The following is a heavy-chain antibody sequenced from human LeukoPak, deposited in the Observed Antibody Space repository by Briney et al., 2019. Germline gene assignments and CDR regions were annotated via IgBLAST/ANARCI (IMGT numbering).Heavy chain of an antibody. CDR3: ARDRGMVRGVMGT. D-gene: IGHD3-10*01. J-gene: IGHJ5*02. CDR1: GGTFSSYG. CDR2: IIPIFGTA. V-gene: IGHV1-69*01. Sequence: SVKVSCKASGGTFSSYGISWVRQAPGQGLEWMGGIIPIFGTANYAQKFQGRVTITADESTSTAYMELSSLRSEDTAVYYCARDRGMVRGVMGTWGQGTLVTVSS.